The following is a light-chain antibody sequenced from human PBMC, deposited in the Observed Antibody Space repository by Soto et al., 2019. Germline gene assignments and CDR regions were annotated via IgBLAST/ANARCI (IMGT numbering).Light chain of an antibody. CDR2: AAS. CDR1: QDINTY. Sequence: DIQLTQSPSFLSASVGDRVTITCRASQDINTYLAWYQQKPGKAPKLLIFAASNVQTGVPSRFSGSGSGTEFTVTITLLQPEDFATYYCQQSKWSPITFGQGTRLEIK. CDR3: QQSKWSPIT. V-gene: IGKV1-9*01. J-gene: IGKJ5*01.